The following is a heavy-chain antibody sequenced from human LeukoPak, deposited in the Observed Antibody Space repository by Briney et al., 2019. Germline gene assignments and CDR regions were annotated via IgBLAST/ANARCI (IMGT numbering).Heavy chain of an antibody. CDR2: IYYSGST. V-gene: IGHV4-59*08. CDR3: ARLVHDYGGNSVDY. Sequence: SETLSLACTVSGGSISSYYWSWIRQPPGKGLEWIGYIYYSGSTNYNPSLKSRVTISVDTPKNQFSLKLSSVTAADTAVYYCARLVHDYGGNSVDYWGQGTLVTVSS. D-gene: IGHD4-23*01. CDR1: GGSISSYY. J-gene: IGHJ4*02.